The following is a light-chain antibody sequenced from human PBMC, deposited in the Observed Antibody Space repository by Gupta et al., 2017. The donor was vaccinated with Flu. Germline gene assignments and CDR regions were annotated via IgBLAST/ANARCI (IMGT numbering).Light chain of an antibody. CDR1: QSVSSCY. CDR2: GAS. V-gene: IGKV3-20*01. J-gene: IGKJ1*01. Sequence: VLTQSPATLSFSPGERATLSCRASQSVSSCYLAWYQQKPGEAPRLLIYGASSRATGIPDRFSGSGSGTDFTLTISRLEPEDFAVYYCQQYGSSQTFGQGTKVEIK. CDR3: QQYGSSQT.